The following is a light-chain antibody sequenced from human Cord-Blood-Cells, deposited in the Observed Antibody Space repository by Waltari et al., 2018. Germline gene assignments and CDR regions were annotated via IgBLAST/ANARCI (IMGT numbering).Light chain of an antibody. CDR2: EGS. J-gene: IGLJ3*02. V-gene: IGLV2-23*01. CDR1: SSDVGRYNL. Sequence: QSALTQPASVSGSPGQSITISCTGTSSDVGRYNLFSWYQQHPGKAPKLRIYEGSKRPSGVSNRCSGSKSGNTAYLTISGLQAEDEADYYCCSYAGSSTGVFGGGTKLTVL. CDR3: CSYAGSSTGV.